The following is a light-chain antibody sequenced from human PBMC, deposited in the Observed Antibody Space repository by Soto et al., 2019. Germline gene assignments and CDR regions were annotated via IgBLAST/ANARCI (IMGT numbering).Light chain of an antibody. CDR3: QQLNTFPLT. V-gene: IGKV1D-12*01. CDR2: AAS. CDR1: QGISSW. Sequence: DIQMTQSPSSLSASVGDRVTITCRASQGISSWLAWYQQKPGRAPNLLIYAASRLQSGVPSRFSGSGSGTHFILTINGLQPEDFATYYCQQLNTFPLTFGQGTRLEIK. J-gene: IGKJ5*01.